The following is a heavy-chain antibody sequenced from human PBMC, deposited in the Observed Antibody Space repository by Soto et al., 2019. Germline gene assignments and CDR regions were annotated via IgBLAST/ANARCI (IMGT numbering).Heavy chain of an antibody. CDR3: AKESHSTIFGVVIHNWFDP. V-gene: IGHV3-23*01. CDR2: ISGSGGST. CDR1: GVTFSSYA. J-gene: IGHJ5*02. Sequence: GGSLRLSCAASGVTFSSYAMSWVRQAPGKGLEWVSAISGSGGSTYYADSVKGRFTISRDNSKNTLYLQMNSPRAEDTAVYYCAKESHSTIFGVVIHNWFDPWGQGTLVTVSS. D-gene: IGHD3-3*01.